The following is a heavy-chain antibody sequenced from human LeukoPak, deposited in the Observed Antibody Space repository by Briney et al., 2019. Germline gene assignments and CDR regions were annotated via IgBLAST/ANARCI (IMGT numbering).Heavy chain of an antibody. CDR1: GSAFTAYF. Sequence: ASVKVSCKASGSAFTAYFMHWVRQAPGQGLEWMGWINPNSGNTHYSQKFQGRVTMTRDSSINTAYMELSRLRSDGTAVYYCARDFNISSDWRHSNYMDIWGKGTTVTVSS. J-gene: IGHJ6*03. V-gene: IGHV1-2*02. D-gene: IGHD6-25*01. CDR3: ARDFNISSDWRHSNYMDI. CDR2: INPNSGNT.